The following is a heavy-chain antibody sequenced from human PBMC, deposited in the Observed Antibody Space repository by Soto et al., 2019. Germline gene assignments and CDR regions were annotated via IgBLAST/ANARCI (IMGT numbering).Heavy chain of an antibody. CDR2: ISWHSNNI. Sequence: DVQLVESGGGLVQPGRSLRLSCAASGFTFDDSAMHWVRQAPGKGLEWVSGISWHSNNIGYADSVKGRFTISRDNAKNSLYLQMNSLRAEDTALYSCAKGTLNSGRLDCWGQGTLVTVSS. V-gene: IGHV3-9*01. D-gene: IGHD6-19*01. CDR3: AKGTLNSGRLDC. CDR1: GFTFDDSA. J-gene: IGHJ4*02.